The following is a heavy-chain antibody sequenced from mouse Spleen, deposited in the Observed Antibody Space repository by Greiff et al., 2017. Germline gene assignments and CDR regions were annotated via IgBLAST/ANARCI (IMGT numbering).Heavy chain of an antibody. J-gene: IGHJ3*01. CDR3: ARNDRGAWFAY. CDR1: GYTFTSYT. V-gene: IGHV1-4*01. CDR2: INPSSGYT. D-gene: IGHD2-3*01. Sequence: QVQLQQSGAELARPGASVKMSCKASGYTFTSYTMHWVKQRPGQGLEWIGYINPSSGYTKYNQKFKDKATLTADKSSSTAYMQLSSLTSEDSAVYYCARNDRGAWFAYWGQGTLVTVSA.